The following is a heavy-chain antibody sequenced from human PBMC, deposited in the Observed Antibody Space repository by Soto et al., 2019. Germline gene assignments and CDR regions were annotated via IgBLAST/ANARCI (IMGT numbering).Heavy chain of an antibody. CDR1: GYSFTSYW. CDR3: ARGHNIVGSTGGGLDI. D-gene: IGHD1-26*01. J-gene: IGHJ3*02. CDR2: IDPSDSYT. V-gene: IGHV5-10-1*01. Sequence: GESLKISCKGSGYSFTSYWISWVRQMPGKGLEWMGRIDPSDSYTNYSPSFQGHVTISADKSISTAYLQWSSLKASDTAMYYCARGHNIVGSTGGGLDIWGQGTMVTVSS.